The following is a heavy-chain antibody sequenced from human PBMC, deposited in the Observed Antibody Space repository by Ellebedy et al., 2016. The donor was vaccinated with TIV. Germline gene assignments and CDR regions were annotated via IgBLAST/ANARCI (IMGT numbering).Heavy chain of an antibody. D-gene: IGHD7-27*01. Sequence: GESLKISXEASGFTFKTYSMAWVRQAPGKGLEWVAVMSYDGSNEYYADSVKGRFTISRDNSKNTLYLQMNSLRADDTAVYYCAEGQLGWGQGTLVTVSS. CDR1: GFTFKTYS. CDR3: AEGQLG. J-gene: IGHJ1*01. V-gene: IGHV3-30*04. CDR2: MSYDGSNE.